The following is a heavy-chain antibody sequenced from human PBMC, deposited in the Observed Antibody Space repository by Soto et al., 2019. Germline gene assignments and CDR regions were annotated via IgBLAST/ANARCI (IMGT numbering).Heavy chain of an antibody. CDR2: INPNSGGT. CDR1: GYTFTGYY. Sequence: GASVKVSCKASGYTFTGYYMHWVRQAPGQGLEWMGWINPNSGGTNYAQKFQGRVTMTRGTSISTAYMELSRLRSDDTAVYYCARANVVVAANWFDPWGQGTLVTVSS. J-gene: IGHJ5*02. D-gene: IGHD2-15*01. V-gene: IGHV1-2*02. CDR3: ARANVVVAANWFDP.